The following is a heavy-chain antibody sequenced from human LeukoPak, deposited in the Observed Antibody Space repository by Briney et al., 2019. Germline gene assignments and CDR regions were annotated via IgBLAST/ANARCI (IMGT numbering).Heavy chain of an antibody. J-gene: IGHJ3*02. CDR3: TRDGMGLDAFDI. CDR2: IYSGGST. CDR1: GFTFSSYA. D-gene: IGHD1-26*01. Sequence: GGSLRLSCAASGFTFSSYAMSWVRQAPGKGLEWVSVIYSGGSTYYADSVRGRLTISRDNSKNTVYLQMNSLRAEDTAVYYCTRDGMGLDAFDIWAKGQWSPSLQ. V-gene: IGHV3-66*01.